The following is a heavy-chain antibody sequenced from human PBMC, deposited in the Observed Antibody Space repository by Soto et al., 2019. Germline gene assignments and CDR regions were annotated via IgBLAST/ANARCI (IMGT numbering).Heavy chain of an antibody. V-gene: IGHV1-24*01. D-gene: IGHD3-16*01. CDR3: ATTMITFGGVYVNWFVP. CDR2: FDPEDGET. CDR1: GYTLTELS. J-gene: IGHJ5*02. Sequence: ASVKVSCKVSGYTLTELSMHWVRQAPGKGLEWMGGFDPEDGETIYAQKFQGRVTMTEDTSTDTAYMELSSLRSEDTAVYYCATTMITFGGVYVNWFVPWGQGTLVTVSS.